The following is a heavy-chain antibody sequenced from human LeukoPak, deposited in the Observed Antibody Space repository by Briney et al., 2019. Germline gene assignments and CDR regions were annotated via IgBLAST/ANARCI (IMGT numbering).Heavy chain of an antibody. CDR3: ARVYWELLPMGYFQH. V-gene: IGHV1-46*01. D-gene: IGHD1-26*01. Sequence: ASVKVSCKASGYTFISYYLHWFRQAPGQGLEWMGLINPSGGSTSYAQKFQGRVTMTRDTSTSTVYMEPSSLSSEDTAVYYCARVYWELLPMGYFQHWGQGTLVTVSS. CDR1: GYTFISYY. CDR2: INPSGGST. J-gene: IGHJ1*01.